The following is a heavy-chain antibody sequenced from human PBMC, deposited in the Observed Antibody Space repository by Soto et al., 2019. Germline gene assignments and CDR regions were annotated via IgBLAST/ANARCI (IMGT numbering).Heavy chain of an antibody. V-gene: IGHV3-30-3*01. J-gene: IGHJ6*02. D-gene: IGHD3-10*01. CDR1: GFTFSSYA. CDR3: ATDGRNLVRGVTLPFYYHYCGMDV. CDR2: ISYDGSNK. Sequence: PGGSLRLSCAASGFTFSSYAMHWVRQAPGKGLEWVAVISYDGSNKYYADSVKGRFTISRDNSKNTLYLQMNSLRAEDTAVYYCATDGRNLVRGVTLPFYYHYCGMDVWGQGTTVTVSS.